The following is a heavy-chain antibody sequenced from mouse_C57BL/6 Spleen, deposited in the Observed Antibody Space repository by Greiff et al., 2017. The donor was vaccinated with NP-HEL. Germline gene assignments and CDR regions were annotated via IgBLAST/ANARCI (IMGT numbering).Heavy chain of an antibody. V-gene: IGHV1-52*01. CDR1: GYTFTSYW. CDR2: IDPSDSET. J-gene: IGHJ2*01. D-gene: IGHD2-10*01. CDR3: SRIPYYGNYVIDY. Sequence: VQLQQPGAELVRPGSSVKLSCKASGYTFTSYWMHWVKQRPIQGLEWIGNIDPSDSETHYNQKFKDKATLTGDKYSSTDYMQISSLTSEDSAVYYCSRIPYYGNYVIDYWGQGTTLTVSS.